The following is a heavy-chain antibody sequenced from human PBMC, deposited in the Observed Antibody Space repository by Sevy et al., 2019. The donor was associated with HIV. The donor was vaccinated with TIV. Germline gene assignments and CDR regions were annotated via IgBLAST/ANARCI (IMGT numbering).Heavy chain of an antibody. CDR3: VREGRNYEYVWGTYHSGF. V-gene: IGHV3-30*04. J-gene: IGHJ4*02. CDR1: GFSFNGYA. Sequence: GGSLRLSCAASGFSFNGYAMHWVRQAPGKGLEWLAVISYDGSVKYYTESVKGRFTISRDNTKNTFFLQLNSLRPEETAVYYCVREGRNYEYVWGTYHSGFRAQGTLVTVSS. CDR2: ISYDGSVK. D-gene: IGHD3-16*02.